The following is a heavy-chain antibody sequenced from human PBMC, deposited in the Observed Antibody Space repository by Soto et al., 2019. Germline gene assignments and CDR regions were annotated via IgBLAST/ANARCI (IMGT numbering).Heavy chain of an antibody. J-gene: IGHJ6*02. CDR2: IWNDGSNK. Sequence: GGSLRLSCAASGFTFSSYGMHWVRQAPGKGLEWVAVIWNDGSNKYYADSVKGRFTISRDNSKNTLYLHMNSLRAEDTAVYYCAREVGYSSGWYYYYGMYVWGQGTTVTVFS. CDR1: GFTFSSYG. D-gene: IGHD6-19*01. V-gene: IGHV3-33*01. CDR3: AREVGYSSGWYYYYGMYV.